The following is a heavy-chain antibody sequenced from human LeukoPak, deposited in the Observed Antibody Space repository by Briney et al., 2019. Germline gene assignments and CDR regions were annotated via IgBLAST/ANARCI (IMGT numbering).Heavy chain of an antibody. V-gene: IGHV3-48*03. Sequence: GGSLRLSCAASGFTFDDYGMSWVRQAPGKGLEWVAYISRSGSIIYYGDSVRGRFSISRDNAKNSLYLQMNSLRAEDTAVYYCARGPMLRGAFIRRSKSGYFDYWGQGTLVTVSS. CDR1: GFTFDDYG. CDR2: ISRSGSII. CDR3: ARGPMLRGAFIRRSKSGYFDY. J-gene: IGHJ4*02. D-gene: IGHD3-10*01.